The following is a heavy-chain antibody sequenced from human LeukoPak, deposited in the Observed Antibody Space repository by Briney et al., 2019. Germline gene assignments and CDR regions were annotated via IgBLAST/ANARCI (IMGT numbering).Heavy chain of an antibody. Sequence: GASVKVSCKASGYTFTSYYMHWVRQAPGQGLEWMGIINPSGGSTSYAQKFQGRVTMTRDTSTSTVYMELSSLRSEDTAVYYCARAASTYYDFWSGYPFDYWGQGTLVTVSS. V-gene: IGHV1-46*01. CDR3: ARAASTYYDFWSGYPFDY. CDR1: GYTFTSYY. D-gene: IGHD3-3*01. J-gene: IGHJ4*02. CDR2: INPSGGST.